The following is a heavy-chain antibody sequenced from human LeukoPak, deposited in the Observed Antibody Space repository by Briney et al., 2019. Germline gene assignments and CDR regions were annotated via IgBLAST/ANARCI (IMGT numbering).Heavy chain of an antibody. Sequence: GGSLRLSCAASGFTFSSYGMHWVRQAPGKGLEWVAVIWYDGSNKYYADSVKGRFAISRDNSKNTLYLQMNSLRAEDTAVYYCAKDTTVRTYYYYYMDVWGKGTTVTVSS. CDR3: AKDTTVRTYYYYYMDV. CDR1: GFTFSSYG. D-gene: IGHD1-1*01. J-gene: IGHJ6*03. V-gene: IGHV3-33*06. CDR2: IWYDGSNK.